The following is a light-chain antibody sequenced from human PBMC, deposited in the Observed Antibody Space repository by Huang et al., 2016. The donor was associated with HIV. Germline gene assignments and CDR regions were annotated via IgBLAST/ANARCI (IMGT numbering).Light chain of an antibody. CDR2: AAS. V-gene: IGKV3-15*01. Sequence: EVVMTQSPATLSASSGDTVNISCRASQSVDSKLAWYQQKPGQAPRLLIFAASTRATGAPARFSGIGSKTDFTLTVSSLQSDDSAVYYCHEYYSRPPWTLGQGTKVEIK. CDR3: HEYYSRPPWT. CDR1: QSVDSK. J-gene: IGKJ1*01.